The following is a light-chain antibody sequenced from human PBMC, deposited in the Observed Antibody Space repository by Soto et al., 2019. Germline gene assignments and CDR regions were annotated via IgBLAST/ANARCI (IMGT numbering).Light chain of an antibody. CDR2: DVS. CDR1: SSDVGAYNH. CDR3: TSYTTSTTYV. Sequence: QSVLTQPASVSGSPGQSITISCTGTSSDVGAYNHVSWYQHHPGKAPRLMIYDVSNRPSGVSNRFSGSKSGNTASLTISGLRAEDEADYYCTSYTTSTTYVFGTGTKLTVL. J-gene: IGLJ1*01. V-gene: IGLV2-14*03.